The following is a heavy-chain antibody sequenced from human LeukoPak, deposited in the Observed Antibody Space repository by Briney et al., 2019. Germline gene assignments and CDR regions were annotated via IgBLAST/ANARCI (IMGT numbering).Heavy chain of an antibody. CDR3: ARFAAELGGYSLKGAFGI. D-gene: IGHD2-15*01. Sequence: PGGSLRLSCAASGFTFSSYSMNWVRQAPGKGLEWVSSISSSSSYIYYADSVKGRFTISRDNAKNSLYLQMNSLRAEDTAVYYCARFAAELGGYSLKGAFGIWGQGTMVTVSS. V-gene: IGHV3-21*01. CDR2: ISSSSSYI. J-gene: IGHJ3*02. CDR1: GFTFSSYS.